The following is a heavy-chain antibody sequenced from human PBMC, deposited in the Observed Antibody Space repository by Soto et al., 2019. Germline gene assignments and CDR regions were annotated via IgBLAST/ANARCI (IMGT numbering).Heavy chain of an antibody. V-gene: IGHV3-23*01. J-gene: IGHJ4*02. CDR2: ITGSGVST. CDR3: AKDAKTTSGWFLDS. D-gene: IGHD6-19*01. Sequence: GGSLRLSCAASGFTFSNYAMSWVRQAPGKGLEWVSAITGSGVSTYHADSVKGRFTISRDNSANTLYLQMNGLSAEDTAVYYCAKDAKTTSGWFLDSWGPGTLVTVSS. CDR1: GFTFSNYA.